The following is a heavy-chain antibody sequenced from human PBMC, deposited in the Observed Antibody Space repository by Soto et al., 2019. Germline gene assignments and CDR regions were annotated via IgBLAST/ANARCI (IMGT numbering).Heavy chain of an antibody. CDR1: GETFSSYA. Sequence: QVQLVQSGAELKKTGSSVKVSCRDSGETFSSYAVNWVRQAPGRGLEWMGRIITVLGTTDYAQNFKGRVTITAEKSTKTVYMELSSLRSEDTAVYYCARRRYCGYDCYHKHYNGMDVWGPVTTVTVAS. D-gene: IGHD2-21*01. CDR3: ARRRYCGYDCYHKHYNGMDV. V-gene: IGHV1-69*08. CDR2: IITVLGTT. J-gene: IGHJ6*02.